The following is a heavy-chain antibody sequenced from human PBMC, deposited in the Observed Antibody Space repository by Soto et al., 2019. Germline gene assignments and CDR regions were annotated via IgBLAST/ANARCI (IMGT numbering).Heavy chain of an antibody. CDR2: INHSGST. J-gene: IGHJ4*02. CDR1: GGSFSGYY. CDR3: ARAWFGELFFDY. V-gene: IGHV4-34*01. D-gene: IGHD3-10*01. Sequence: SETLSLTCAVYGGSFSGYYWSWIRQPPGKGLEWIGEINHSGSTNYNPSLKSRVTISVDTSKNQFSLKLSSVTAADTAVYYCARAWFGELFFDYWGQGTLVTVSS.